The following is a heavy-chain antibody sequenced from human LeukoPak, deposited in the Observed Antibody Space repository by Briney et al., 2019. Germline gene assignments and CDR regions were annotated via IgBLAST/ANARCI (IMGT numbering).Heavy chain of an antibody. CDR2: IGSKANSYAT. V-gene: IGHV3-73*01. CDR3: TRVGLTVPYVRDYYYYGMDV. D-gene: IGHD4-17*01. CDR1: GFTFSGSA. J-gene: IGHJ6*02. Sequence: GGSLRLSCAASGFTFSGSAMHWVRQASGKGLEWVGRIGSKANSYATAYAASVKGRFTISRDDSKNTAYLQMNSLKTEDTAVYYCTRVGLTVPYVRDYYYYGMDVWGQGTTVTVSS.